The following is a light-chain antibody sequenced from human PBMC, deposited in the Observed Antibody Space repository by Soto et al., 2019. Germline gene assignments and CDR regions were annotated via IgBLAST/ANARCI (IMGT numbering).Light chain of an antibody. CDR1: QGISNY. CDR3: QQYNNAPFT. CDR2: AAS. J-gene: IGKJ3*01. Sequence: DIQMTQSPSSLSASVGDRVAITCRASQGISNYLAWYQQKPGKVPKLLIYAASTLQSGVPSRFSGRGSGTDFTLTINNLQPGGVDTYYYQQYNNAPFTFGPGTKVDIK. V-gene: IGKV1-27*01.